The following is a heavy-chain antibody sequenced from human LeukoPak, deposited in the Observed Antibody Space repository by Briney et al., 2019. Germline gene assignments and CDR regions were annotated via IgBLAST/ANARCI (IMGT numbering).Heavy chain of an antibody. Sequence: PSETLSLTCTVSGGSISSSSCYWGWIRQPPGKGLEWIGSIYYSGSTYYNPSLKSRVTISVDTSKNQFSLKLSSVTAADTAVYYCAREAQYSSGWYRIPYGWFDPWGQGTLVTVSS. D-gene: IGHD6-19*01. CDR3: AREAQYSSGWYRIPYGWFDP. CDR2: IYYSGST. J-gene: IGHJ5*02. CDR1: GGSISSSSCY. V-gene: IGHV4-39*07.